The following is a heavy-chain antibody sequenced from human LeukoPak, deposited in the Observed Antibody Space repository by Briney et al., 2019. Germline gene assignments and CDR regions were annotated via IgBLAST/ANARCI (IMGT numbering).Heavy chain of an antibody. CDR2: INHSGST. V-gene: IGHV4-34*01. Sequence: SETLSLTCAVYGGSFSGYYWSRLRQPPGKGLEWIGEINHSGSTNYNPSLKSRVTISVDTSKNQFSLKLSSVTAADTAVYYCARGRWLQDYWGQGTLVTVSS. CDR3: ARGRWLQDY. CDR1: GGSFSGYY. J-gene: IGHJ4*02. D-gene: IGHD5-24*01.